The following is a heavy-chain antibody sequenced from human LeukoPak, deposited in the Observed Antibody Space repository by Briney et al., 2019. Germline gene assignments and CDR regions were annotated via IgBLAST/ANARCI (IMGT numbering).Heavy chain of an antibody. CDR2: ISSSSNYI. CDR1: GFTFSCCT. D-gene: IGHD3-22*01. CDR3: ARVTYDSSAYSHFDY. Sequence: GGSLRLSCAASGFTFSCCTFNWVRQAPGKGLEWVSSISSSSNYIYYADSVKGRFTTSRDNDKNSLYLQMNSLRAEDTAVYYCARVTYDSSAYSHFDYWGQGTLVTVSS. J-gene: IGHJ4*02. V-gene: IGHV3-21*01.